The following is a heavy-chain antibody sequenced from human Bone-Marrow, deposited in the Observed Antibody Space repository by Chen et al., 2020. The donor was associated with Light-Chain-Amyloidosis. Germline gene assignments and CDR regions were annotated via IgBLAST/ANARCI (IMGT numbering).Heavy chain of an antibody. CDR3: ARYEPHFSDSIISGYTA. Sequence: QVELQQWGAGLLKPSETLSLTCGIHNGAFGDDSWTWFRQPPGKGLQWITEINHSGSANYNSSLKSRTTISVDKSKNQFSLRMISVTAADTAVYYCARYEPHFSDSIISGYTAWGQGTSVTVSS. CDR1: NGAFGDDS. D-gene: IGHD5-12*01. CDR2: INHSGSA. J-gene: IGHJ5*02. V-gene: IGHV4-34*01.